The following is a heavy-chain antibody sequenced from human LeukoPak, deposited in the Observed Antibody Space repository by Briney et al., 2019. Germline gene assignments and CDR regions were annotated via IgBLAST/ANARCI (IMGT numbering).Heavy chain of an antibody. V-gene: IGHV4-4*07. CDR2: IHTTGST. Sequence: SETLSLTCTVSGGSISSFYWGWIRQPAGKGLEWIGRIHTTGSTNYNPSLKSRVTMSVETSKNQFSLKVNSVTAADTAVYYCGRGAATFTGDAFDIWGPGTMVTVSS. D-gene: IGHD6-13*01. CDR3: GRGAATFTGDAFDI. J-gene: IGHJ3*02. CDR1: GGSISSFY.